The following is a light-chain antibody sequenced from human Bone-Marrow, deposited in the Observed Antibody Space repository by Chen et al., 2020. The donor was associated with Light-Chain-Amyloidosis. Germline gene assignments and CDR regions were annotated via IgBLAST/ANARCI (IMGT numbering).Light chain of an antibody. V-gene: IGLV2-11*01. J-gene: IGLJ1*01. CDR3: CSYAGSYSYV. CDR1: IDDGGGYDY. CDR2: NVS. Sequence: QSALTQPRSVSGSPGQSVTISCTGTIDDGGGYDYVSWYQQHPGKAPKLMISNVSERPSGVPDRFSGSKSGNTASLTISGLQAEDEADYYCCSYAGSYSYVFGIGTKVTVL.